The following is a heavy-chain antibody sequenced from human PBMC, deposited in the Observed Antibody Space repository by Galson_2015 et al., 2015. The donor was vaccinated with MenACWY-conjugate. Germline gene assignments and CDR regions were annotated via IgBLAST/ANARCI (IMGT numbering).Heavy chain of an antibody. Sequence: QSGAEVKKPGESLRVSCQASGYIFSNYWITWVRQMPGKGLEYMGRIDPTDSYTNYSPSFQGHVTISVDKSSDTAYLQWSSVRASVSAFYYCARLPPLTWIADPAGFFDYWGQGTLVTVSS. CDR1: GYIFSNYW. CDR2: IDPTDSYT. D-gene: IGHD4/OR15-4a*01. J-gene: IGHJ4*02. CDR3: ARLPPLTWIADPAGFFDY. V-gene: IGHV5-10-1*01.